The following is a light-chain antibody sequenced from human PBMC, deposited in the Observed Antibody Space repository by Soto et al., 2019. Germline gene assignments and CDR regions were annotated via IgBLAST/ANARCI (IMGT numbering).Light chain of an antibody. V-gene: IGLV2-18*02. Sequence: QSVLTQPPSVSGSPGQSVTISCTGTSSDVGSYNGVSWYQQPPGTAPKLIIYEGSTRPSGVPDRFSGSKSGNSASLTISGLQAEDEADYYCNSYTIAGTYVFGTGTKVT. CDR2: EGS. CDR1: SSDVGSYNG. J-gene: IGLJ1*01. CDR3: NSYTIAGTYV.